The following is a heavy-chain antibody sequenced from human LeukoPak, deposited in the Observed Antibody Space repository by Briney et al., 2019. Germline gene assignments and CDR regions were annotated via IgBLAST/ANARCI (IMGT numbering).Heavy chain of an antibody. V-gene: IGHV4-59*12. CDR3: ARGRGYGSYSNLLHYFDY. Sequence: SETLSLTCTVSGGSISSYYWSWIRQPPGKGLEWIGYIYYSGSTNYNPSLKSRVTISVDTSKNQFSLKLSSVTAADTAVYYCARGRGYGSYSNLLHYFDYWGQGTLVTVSS. J-gene: IGHJ4*02. CDR2: IYYSGST. D-gene: IGHD1-26*01. CDR1: GGSISSYY.